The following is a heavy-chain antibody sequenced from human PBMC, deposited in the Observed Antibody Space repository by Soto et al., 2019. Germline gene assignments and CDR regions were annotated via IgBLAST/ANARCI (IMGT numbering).Heavy chain of an antibody. J-gene: IGHJ4*02. Sequence: EVPLVESGGGLVQPGGSLRLSCAASGFTVSNSYMNWVRQAPGKGLEWVSLIYGGGGSSTYYADSVKGRFTISRDNSKNTLYLQMNNLRVEDTAVYYCARYNDYGNWGQGTLVTVSS. V-gene: IGHV3-66*01. CDR3: ARYNDYGN. D-gene: IGHD4-17*01. CDR1: GFTVSNSY. CDR2: IYGGGGSST.